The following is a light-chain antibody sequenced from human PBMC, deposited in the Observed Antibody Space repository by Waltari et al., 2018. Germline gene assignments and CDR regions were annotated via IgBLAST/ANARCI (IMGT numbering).Light chain of an antibody. Sequence: DIQMTQSPSTLSASVGDRVTITCRASQSVSSWLAWYQQKPGKAPKLLIYKASTLETVVPSRFSGSRSETEFTLTISSLQPDDFATYYCQQYNGYSPMYTFGQGTKLEI. CDR2: KAS. J-gene: IGKJ2*01. V-gene: IGKV1-5*03. CDR3: QQYNGYSPMYT. CDR1: QSVSSW.